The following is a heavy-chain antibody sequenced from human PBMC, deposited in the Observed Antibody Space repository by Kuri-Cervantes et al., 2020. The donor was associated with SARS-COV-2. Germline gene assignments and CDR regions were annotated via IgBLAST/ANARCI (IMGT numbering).Heavy chain of an antibody. J-gene: IGHJ5*02. V-gene: IGHV1-3*01. CDR1: GYSLNTYA. CDR2: INADNGNT. D-gene: IGHD2-15*01. CDR3: ARVGTGYCSGGSCRLLSGFDP. Sequence: ASVKVSCKASGYSLNTYALHWVRQAPGQSLEWMGWINADNGNTKYSQKFQGRVTITRDTSESTAYMELSSLRSEDTAVYYCARVGTGYCSGGSCRLLSGFDPWGQGTLVTVSS.